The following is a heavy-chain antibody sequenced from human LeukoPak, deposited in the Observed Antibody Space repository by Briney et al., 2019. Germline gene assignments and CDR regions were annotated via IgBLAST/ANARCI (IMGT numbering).Heavy chain of an antibody. CDR1: GASISSSSYY. D-gene: IGHD6-13*01. Sequence: SETLSLTCTVSGASISSSSYYWGWIRQPPGKGLEWIGSIYYSGSTYYNPSLKSRVTVSVDTSKNQFSLKLSSVTAADTAVYYCARTKPYSSSWGTFAYWGQGTLVTVSS. V-gene: IGHV4-39*07. CDR3: ARTKPYSSSWGTFAY. J-gene: IGHJ4*02. CDR2: IYYSGST.